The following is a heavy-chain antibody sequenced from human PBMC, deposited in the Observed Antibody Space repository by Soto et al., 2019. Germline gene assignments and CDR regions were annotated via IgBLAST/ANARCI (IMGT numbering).Heavy chain of an antibody. J-gene: IGHJ4*02. CDR1: GYTFTGYS. Sequence: ASVKVSCKASGYTFTGYSMHWVRQAPGQRLEWMGWINPGNGNTKYAQKFQGRVTITRDTSASTAYMELSSLRSEDTAVYYCARDSPPTDYWGQGTLVTVSS. CDR2: INPGNGNT. CDR3: ARDSPPTDY. V-gene: IGHV1-3*01.